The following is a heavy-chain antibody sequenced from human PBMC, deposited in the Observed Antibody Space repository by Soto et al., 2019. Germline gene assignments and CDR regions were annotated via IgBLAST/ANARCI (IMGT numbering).Heavy chain of an antibody. CDR3: ARRMDVAGGWFDA. V-gene: IGHV4-39*01. Sequence: SETLSLTCSVSGGSVSSAGSHWGWLRQPPGKGLEWIGTMDYSGNTYQNPSLRGRVILSVDTSKNQFTLYLTSVTAADTAVYFCARRMDVAGGWFDAWGQGTLVTVSS. CDR1: GGSVSSAGSH. J-gene: IGHJ5*02. D-gene: IGHD2-8*01. CDR2: MDYSGNT.